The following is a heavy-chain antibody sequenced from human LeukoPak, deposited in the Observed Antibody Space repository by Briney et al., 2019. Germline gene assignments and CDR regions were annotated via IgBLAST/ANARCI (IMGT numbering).Heavy chain of an antibody. J-gene: IGHJ4*02. CDR1: GFTFSSYA. CDR3: AKDRSGWYYIDY. CDR2: ISGSGGST. V-gene: IGHV3-23*01. Sequence: GGSLRLSCAASGFTFSSYAMSWVRQAPGKGLEWVSAISGSGGSTYYAGSVKGRFTISRDNSKNTLYLQMNSLRAEDTAVYYCAKDRSGWYYIDYWGQGTLVTVSS. D-gene: IGHD6-19*01.